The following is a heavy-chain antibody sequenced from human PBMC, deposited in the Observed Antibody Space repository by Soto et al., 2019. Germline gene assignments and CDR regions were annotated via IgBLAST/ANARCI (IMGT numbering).Heavy chain of an antibody. CDR3: ARDYSESSVYYWGSLDI. CDR1: GFTVSTNY. D-gene: IGHD3-22*01. Sequence: GGSLRLSCAASGFTVSTNYMSWVRQAPGMGLEWVSSIFSDGITYYADSVKGRFTISRDSFKNTLYLQMNSLRVEDTAAYYCARDYSESSVYYWGSLDIWGQGTMVTVS. J-gene: IGHJ3*02. V-gene: IGHV3-66*01. CDR2: IFSDGIT.